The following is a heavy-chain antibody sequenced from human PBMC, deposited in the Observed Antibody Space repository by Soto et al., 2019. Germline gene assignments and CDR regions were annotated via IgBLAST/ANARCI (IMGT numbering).Heavy chain of an antibody. J-gene: IGHJ4*02. CDR1: GFTFSSYG. Sequence: QVQLVESGGGVVQPGRSLRLSCAASGFTFSSYGMHWVRQAPGKGLEWVAVIWYDGSNKYYADSVKGRFTISRDNSKNTLYLQMNSLRAEDTAVYYCARGPYSGYDLDAFDYWGQGTLVTVSS. CDR3: ARGPYSGYDLDAFDY. V-gene: IGHV3-33*01. D-gene: IGHD5-12*01. CDR2: IWYDGSNK.